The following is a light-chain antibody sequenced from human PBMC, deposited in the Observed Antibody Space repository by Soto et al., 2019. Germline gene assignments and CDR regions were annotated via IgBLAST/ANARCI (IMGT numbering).Light chain of an antibody. J-gene: IGLJ2*01. CDR2: EGS. CDR3: CSYAGSSTLV. Sequence: QSALTQPASVSGSPGQSITISCTGTSSDVGSYNLVSWYKQHPGKAPKLMIYEGSKRPSGVSNRLSGSKSGNTASLTISGLKAEDEADYYCCSYAGSSTLVFGGGTKLTVL. V-gene: IGLV2-23*01. CDR1: SSDVGSYNL.